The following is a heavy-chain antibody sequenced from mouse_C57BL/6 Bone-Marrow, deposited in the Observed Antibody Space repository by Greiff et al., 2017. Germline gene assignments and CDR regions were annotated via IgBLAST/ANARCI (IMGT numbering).Heavy chain of an antibody. D-gene: IGHD3-2*02. V-gene: IGHV1-81*01. CDR3: ASTAQEGFAY. CDR2: IYPRSGNT. CDR1: GYTFTSYG. J-gene: IGHJ3*01. Sequence: QVQLQQSGAELARPGASVKLSCKASGYTFTSYGISWVKQRTGPGLEWIGEIYPRSGNTYYNEQFKGKATLTADKSSSTAYMELRSLTSEDSAVYFCASTAQEGFAYWGQGTLVTVSA.